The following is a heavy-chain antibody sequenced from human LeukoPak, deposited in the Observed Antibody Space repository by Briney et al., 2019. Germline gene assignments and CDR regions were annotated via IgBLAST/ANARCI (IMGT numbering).Heavy chain of an antibody. J-gene: IGHJ4*02. CDR2: ISFDGSNK. Sequence: GGSLRLSCAPSGFTFSAYAMHWVRQAPAKGLEWVAVISFDGSNKYYADSVKGRFTISRDNSKNTLYLQMNSLGAEDTAVYYCARPGGVGNWGQGTLVTVSS. D-gene: IGHD1-26*01. CDR1: GFTFSAYA. V-gene: IGHV3-30*01. CDR3: ARPGGVGN.